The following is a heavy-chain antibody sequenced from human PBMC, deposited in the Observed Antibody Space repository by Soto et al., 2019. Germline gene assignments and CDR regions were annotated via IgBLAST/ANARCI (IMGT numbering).Heavy chain of an antibody. CDR3: AHAYGDYAGHLEY. D-gene: IGHD4-17*01. Sequence: QVQLVESGGGVVQPGRSLRLSCAASTFTFSNFGMNWVRQAPGKGLEWVAVISFDGSKKYYAASVKGRFTISRDNSKITLYLEMNSLRPEDTAFYYCAHAYGDYAGHLEYWGRGTLVTVSS. V-gene: IGHV3-30*03. CDR1: TFTFSNFG. J-gene: IGHJ4*02. CDR2: ISFDGSKK.